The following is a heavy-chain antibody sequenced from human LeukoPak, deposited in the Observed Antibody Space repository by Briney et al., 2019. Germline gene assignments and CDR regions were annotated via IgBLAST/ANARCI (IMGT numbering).Heavy chain of an antibody. CDR2: IYYSGST. CDR1: GGSISSYY. Sequence: SETLSLTCTVSGGSISSYYWSWIRQPPGKGLEWIGYIYYSGSTNYNPSLKSRVTISVKTSKNQFSLKLSSVTAADTAVYYCARDRYYYDTSGDAFDMWGQGTMVTVSS. J-gene: IGHJ3*02. V-gene: IGHV4-59*12. D-gene: IGHD3-22*01. CDR3: ARDRYYYDTSGDAFDM.